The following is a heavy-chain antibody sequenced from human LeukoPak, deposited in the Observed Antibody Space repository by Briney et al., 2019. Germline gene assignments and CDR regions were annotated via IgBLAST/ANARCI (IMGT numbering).Heavy chain of an antibody. D-gene: IGHD6-13*01. Sequence: PSETLSLTCTVSGGSISSGDYYWSWIRQPPGKCLEWIGYIYYSGSTYYNPSLKSRVTISVDTSKNRFSLDLSSVTAADTAFYYCARVGVAAGFDYWGQGTLVTVSS. J-gene: IGHJ4*02. CDR3: ARVGVAAGFDY. CDR2: IYYSGST. CDR1: GGSISSGDYY. V-gene: IGHV4-30-4*08.